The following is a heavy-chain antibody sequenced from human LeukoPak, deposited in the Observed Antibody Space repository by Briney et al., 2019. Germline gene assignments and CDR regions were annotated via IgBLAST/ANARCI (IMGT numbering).Heavy chain of an antibody. CDR1: GGSFSAYY. D-gene: IGHD2-8*02. CDR2: INYGGTT. J-gene: IGHJ4*02. CDR3: VTYWSTGNADS. V-gene: IGHV4-34*01. Sequence: SETLSLTCAVYGGSFSAYYWTWIRQSPGKGLEWIGEINYGGTTHYNPSLASRVTITIDTFKNQFSLILNSVTAADTAVYYCVTYWSTGNADSWGQGIPVTVSS.